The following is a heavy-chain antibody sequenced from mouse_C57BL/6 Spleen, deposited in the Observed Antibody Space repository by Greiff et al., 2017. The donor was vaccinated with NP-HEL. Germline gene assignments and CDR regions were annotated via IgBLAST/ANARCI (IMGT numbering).Heavy chain of an antibody. J-gene: IGHJ2*01. Sequence: QVQLKESGAELARPGASVKMSCKASGYTFTSYTMHWVKQRPGQGLEWIGDINPSSGYTKYNQKFKDKATLTADKSSSTAYMQLSSLTSEDSAVYYCAREGDYSNYDYWGQGTTLTVSS. V-gene: IGHV1-4*01. CDR1: GYTFTSYT. CDR3: AREGDYSNYDY. D-gene: IGHD2-5*01. CDR2: INPSSGYT.